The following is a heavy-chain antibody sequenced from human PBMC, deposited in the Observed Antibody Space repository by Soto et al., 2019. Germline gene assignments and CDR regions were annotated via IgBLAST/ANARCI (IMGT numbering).Heavy chain of an antibody. CDR2: MYQSGST. Sequence: QLQLQESGSGLVNPSQTLSLTCTVSGGSINSGDYSWSWIRQAPGKGLEWIGYMYQSGSTFYNPSLKSRVTISIDRFENFFSLDLKSVTAADTAVYYCARARSWDAYDVWGQGTLVTVSS. V-gene: IGHV4-30-2*01. CDR3: ARARSWDAYDV. CDR1: GGSINSGDYS. J-gene: IGHJ3*01. D-gene: IGHD3-10*01.